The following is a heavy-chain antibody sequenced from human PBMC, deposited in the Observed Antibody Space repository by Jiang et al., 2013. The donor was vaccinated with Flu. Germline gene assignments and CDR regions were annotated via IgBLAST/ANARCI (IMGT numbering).Heavy chain of an antibody. CDR2: ISSNGGST. V-gene: IGHV3-64D*08. D-gene: IGHD2-2*01. CDR3: VKDGDIVVVPAARVWIAFDY. Sequence: GLVQPGGSLRLSCSASGFTFSSYAMHWVRQAPGKGLEYVSAISSNGGSTYYADSVKGRFTISRDNSKNTLYLQMSSLRAEDTAVYYCVKDGDIVVVPAARVWIAFDYWGQGTLVTVSS. CDR1: GFTFSSYA. J-gene: IGHJ4*02.